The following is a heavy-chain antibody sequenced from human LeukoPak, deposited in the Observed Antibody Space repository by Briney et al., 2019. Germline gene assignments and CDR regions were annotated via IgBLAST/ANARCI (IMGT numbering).Heavy chain of an antibody. Sequence: GGSLRLSCATSGFSFTDYPMNWVRQAPGKGLEWISNIRTTAEGAKYAYYADSVKGRVTISRDDGKNTLYLHMNSLRDDDTVVYQGEAGIRDAFDYWGQGILVTVSS. CDR1: GFSFTDYP. CDR3: EAGIRDAFDY. CDR2: IRTTAEGAKYA. J-gene: IGHJ4*02. D-gene: IGHD5-24*01. V-gene: IGHV3-48*02.